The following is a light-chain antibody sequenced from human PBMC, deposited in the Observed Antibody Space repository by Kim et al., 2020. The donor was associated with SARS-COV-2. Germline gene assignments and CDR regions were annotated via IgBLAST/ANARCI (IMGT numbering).Light chain of an antibody. J-gene: IGKJ3*01. V-gene: IGKV2-30*02. Sequence: PAAVSCRSRNSHVHSYGNIYLNWFLPRPGQTPRRLIYKVSNRDSGVPDRFSGSGSGTDFTPQFSRVEAQDVGIYYYMQATLWPFTFGPGTKVAIK. CDR1: NSHVHSYGNIY. CDR2: KVS. CDR3: MQATLWPFT.